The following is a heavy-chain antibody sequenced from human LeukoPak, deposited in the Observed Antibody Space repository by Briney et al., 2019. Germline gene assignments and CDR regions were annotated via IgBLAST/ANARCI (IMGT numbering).Heavy chain of an antibody. V-gene: IGHV3-21*01. D-gene: IGHD6-19*01. CDR1: GFTFSSYS. CDR2: ISSSSSYI. Sequence: GGSLRLSCAASGFTFSSYSMNWVRQAPGKGREWVSSISSSSSYIYYADSVKGRFTISRDNAKNSLYLQMNSLRAEDTAVYYCARREAQTWLVRDYWGQGTLVTVSS. J-gene: IGHJ4*02. CDR3: ARREAQTWLVRDY.